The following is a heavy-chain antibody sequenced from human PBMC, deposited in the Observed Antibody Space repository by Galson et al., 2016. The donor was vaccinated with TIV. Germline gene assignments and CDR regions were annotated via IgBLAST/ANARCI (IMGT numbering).Heavy chain of an antibody. Sequence: SLRLSCAASGFIFDNAWMSWVRQAPGKGLEWVGRIKTKDDGGTADYAAPVNGRFTISRDDSKNTLYLQMNSLKTEDTATYYCATHYGDYWGYYFDYWGQGTLVTASS. CDR3: ATHYGDYWGYYFDY. D-gene: IGHD4-17*01. CDR2: IKTKDDGGTA. V-gene: IGHV3-15*01. J-gene: IGHJ4*02. CDR1: GFIFDNAW.